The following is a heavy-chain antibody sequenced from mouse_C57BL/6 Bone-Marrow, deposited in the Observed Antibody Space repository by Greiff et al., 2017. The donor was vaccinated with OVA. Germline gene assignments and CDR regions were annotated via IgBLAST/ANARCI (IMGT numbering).Heavy chain of an antibody. CDR3: ARGTVVAPFDY. V-gene: IGHV1-50*01. CDR1: GYTFTSYW. CDR2: IDPSDSYT. J-gene: IGHJ2*01. Sequence: VKLQQPGAELVKPGASVKLSCKASGYTFTSYWMQWVKQRPGQGLEWIGEIDPSDSYTNYNQKFKGKATLTVDTSSSTAYMQLSSLTSEDSAVYYCARGTVVAPFDYWGQGTTLTVSS. D-gene: IGHD1-1*01.